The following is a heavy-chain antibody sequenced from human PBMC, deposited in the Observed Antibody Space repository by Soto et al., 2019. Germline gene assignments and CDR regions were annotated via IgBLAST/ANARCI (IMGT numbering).Heavy chain of an antibody. CDR1: GYTFHMFG. CDR3: ARTRSLYLDDDHGDHGVCMEVS. D-gene: IGHD4-17*01. CDR2: ISAYDGNT. J-gene: IGHJ4*02. V-gene: IGHV1-18*01. Sequence: QGQLVQSGAEVKKPGASVKVSCKASGYTFHMFGYTCVRQAPGQGLERLGRISAYDGNTAYGKNSQGRVSLRTDTTPSPAYMERRSLTVDDTAVYLCARTRSLYLDDDHGDHGVCMEVSWVQGTLLSVSS.